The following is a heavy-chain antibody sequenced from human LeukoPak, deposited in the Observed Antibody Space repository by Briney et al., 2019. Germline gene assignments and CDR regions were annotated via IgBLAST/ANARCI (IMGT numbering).Heavy chain of an antibody. CDR1: GFTFNSYA. Sequence: PGGSLRLSCAASGFTFNSYAMNWVRQAPGKGLEWVSSISSSSSYIYYADSVKGRFTISRDNAKNSLYLQMNSLRGEDTAVYYCASGYGSGSYYKGYWYLDLWGRGTLVTVSS. D-gene: IGHD3-10*01. V-gene: IGHV3-21*01. J-gene: IGHJ2*01. CDR3: ASGYGSGSYYKGYWYLDL. CDR2: ISSSSSYI.